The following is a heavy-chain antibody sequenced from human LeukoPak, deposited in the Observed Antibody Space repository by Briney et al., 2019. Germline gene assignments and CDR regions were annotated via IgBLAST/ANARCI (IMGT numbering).Heavy chain of an antibody. V-gene: IGHV3-23*01. CDR2: ISGSGGST. CDR1: GFTFSSYA. J-gene: IGHJ6*04. CDR3: AKNSQTRSTGTQYYYYGMDV. Sequence: GGSLRLSCAASGFTFSSYAMSWVRQAQGKGLEWVSAISGSGGSTYYADSVKGRFTISRDNSKNTLYLQMNSLRAEDTAVYYCAKNSQTRSTGTQYYYYGMDVWGKGTTVTVSS. D-gene: IGHD4-17*01.